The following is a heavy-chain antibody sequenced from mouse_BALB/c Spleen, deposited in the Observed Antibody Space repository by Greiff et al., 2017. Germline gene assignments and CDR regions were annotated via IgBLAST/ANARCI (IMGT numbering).Heavy chain of an antibody. Sequence: QVQLQQSGAELMKPGASVKISCKATGYTFSSYWIEWVKQRPGHGLEWIGEILPGSGSTNYNEKFKGKATFTADTSSNTAYMQLSSLTSEDSAVYYCARSGSTMLTTWFAYWGQGTLVTVSA. D-gene: IGHD2-2*01. CDR1: GYTFSSYW. J-gene: IGHJ3*01. CDR2: ILPGSGST. CDR3: ARSGSTMLTTWFAY. V-gene: IGHV1-9*01.